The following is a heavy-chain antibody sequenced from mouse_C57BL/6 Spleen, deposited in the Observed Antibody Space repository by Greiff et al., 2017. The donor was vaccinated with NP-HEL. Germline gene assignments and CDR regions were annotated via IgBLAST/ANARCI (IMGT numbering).Heavy chain of an antibody. Sequence: EVQVVESGPGLVKPSQSLSLTCSVTGYSITSGYYWNWIRQFPGNKLEWMGYISYDGSNNYNPSLKNRISITRDTSKNQFFLKLNAVTTEDTATYYCQRGGYYYGSSSYAMDYWGQGTSVTVSS. CDR3: QRGGYYYGSSSYAMDY. D-gene: IGHD1-1*01. CDR2: ISYDGSN. CDR1: GYSITSGYY. V-gene: IGHV3-6*01. J-gene: IGHJ4*01.